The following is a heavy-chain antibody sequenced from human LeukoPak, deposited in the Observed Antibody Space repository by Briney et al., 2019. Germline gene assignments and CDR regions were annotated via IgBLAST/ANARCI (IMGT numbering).Heavy chain of an antibody. CDR2: IYYSGST. J-gene: IGHJ5*02. CDR1: GGSLSRGGYY. D-gene: IGHD4-17*01. CDR3: ASTVPRDKWFDP. V-gene: IGHV4-31*03. Sequence: PSQAMSLTSTVSGGSLSRGGYYWSWIRQHPGKGLEWIGYIYYSGSTYYNPSLKSRVTITVDTSKNQFSLKLSSVTGADTAVYYCASTVPRDKWFDPWGQGTLVTVSS.